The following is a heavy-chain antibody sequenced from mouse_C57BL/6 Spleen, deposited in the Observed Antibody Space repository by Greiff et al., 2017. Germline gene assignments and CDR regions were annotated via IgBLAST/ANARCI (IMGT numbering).Heavy chain of an antibody. V-gene: IGHV1-69*01. CDR1: GYTFTSYW. CDR3: ARYSYSNYGGFAY. CDR2: IDPSDSYT. D-gene: IGHD2-5*01. J-gene: IGHJ3*01. Sequence: QVQLQQPGAELVMPGASVKLSCKASGYTFTSYWMHWVKQRPGQGLEWIGEIDPSDSYTNYNQKFKGKSTLTVDTSSSTTYMQLGSLTSEDSAVYYCARYSYSNYGGFAYWGQGTLVTVSA.